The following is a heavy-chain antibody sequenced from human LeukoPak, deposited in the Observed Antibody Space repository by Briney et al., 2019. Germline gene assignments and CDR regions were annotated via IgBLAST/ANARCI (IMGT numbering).Heavy chain of an antibody. CDR2: IYSSGST. J-gene: IGHJ4*02. D-gene: IGHD6-13*01. Sequence: SETLSLTCTVSGGSIGSYYWSWIRQPPGKGLEWIGYIYSSGSTNYNPSLKSRVTISLDTSKNQFSLKLSSVTAADTAVYYCARVRAASGGYFDYWGQGTLVTVSS. CDR1: GGSIGSYY. CDR3: ARVRAASGGYFDY. V-gene: IGHV4-59*01.